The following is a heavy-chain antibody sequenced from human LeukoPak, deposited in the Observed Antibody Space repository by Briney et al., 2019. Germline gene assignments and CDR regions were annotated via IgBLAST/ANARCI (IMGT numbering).Heavy chain of an antibody. CDR2: INPSGGST. Sequence: GASVKVPCKASGYTFTSYYMHWVRQAPGQGLEWMGIINPSGGSTSYAQKFQGRVTMTRDTSTSTVYMELSSLRSEDTAVYYCARDLSPPFGVAATYFDYWGQGTLVTVSS. V-gene: IGHV1-46*01. J-gene: IGHJ4*02. D-gene: IGHD2-15*01. CDR3: ARDLSPPFGVAATYFDY. CDR1: GYTFTSYY.